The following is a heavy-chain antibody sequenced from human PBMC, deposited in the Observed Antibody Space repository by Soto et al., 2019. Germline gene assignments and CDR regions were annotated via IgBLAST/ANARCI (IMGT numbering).Heavy chain of an antibody. J-gene: IGHJ5*02. CDR2: IYDSGST. CDR1: GGSISNYY. CDR3: ARVPGP. V-gene: IGHV4-59*12. Sequence: PSETLSLTCTVSGGSISNYYWSWVRQPPGKGLEWIGYIYDSGSTNYNPSLKSRVTISVDTSKNQFSLRLTSVTAADTAVYYCARVPGPWGQGTLVTVSS. D-gene: IGHD7-27*01.